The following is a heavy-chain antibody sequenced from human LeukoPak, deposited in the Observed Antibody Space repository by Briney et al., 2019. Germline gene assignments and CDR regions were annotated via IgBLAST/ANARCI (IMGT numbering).Heavy chain of an antibody. Sequence: GGSLRLSCAASGFTFSSSWMYWVRQAPGKGLEWVSSISVRSNYIYYADSVRGRFRISRDDARDLLYLQMNSLRAEDTAVYYCVRLRRNSDTSGFYYYYDFWGQGTLVTVSS. CDR3: VRLRRNSDTSGFYYYYDF. D-gene: IGHD3-22*01. CDR1: GFTFSSSW. J-gene: IGHJ4*02. CDR2: ISVRSNYI. V-gene: IGHV3-21*01.